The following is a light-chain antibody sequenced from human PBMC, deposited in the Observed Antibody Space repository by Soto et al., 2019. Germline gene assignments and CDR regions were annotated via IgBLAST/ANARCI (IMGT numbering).Light chain of an antibody. J-gene: IGKJ2*01. CDR1: QSVSSY. Sequence: EIVLTQSPATLSLSPGERATLSCRASQSVSSYLAWYQQKPGQPPRLLIYDASNRATGIPARFSGSGSGTDFTLTLSSLEPEDLAVYYCQQRSNWPPYTFGQGTKLEIK. CDR2: DAS. CDR3: QQRSNWPPYT. V-gene: IGKV3-11*01.